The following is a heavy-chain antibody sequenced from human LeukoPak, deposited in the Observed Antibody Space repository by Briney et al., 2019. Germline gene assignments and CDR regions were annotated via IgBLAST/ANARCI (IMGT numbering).Heavy chain of an antibody. J-gene: IGHJ6*03. CDR1: AGSISSYY. D-gene: IGHD3-10*01. Sequence: SETLSLTCTVSAGSISSYYWSWIRQPPGKGLEWIGYIYYSGSTNYNPSLKSRVTISVDTSKNQFSLKLSSVTAADTAVYYCARAGRRDHRDYYYYMDVWGKGTTVTVSS. CDR2: IYYSGST. CDR3: ARAGRRDHRDYYYYMDV. V-gene: IGHV4-59*01.